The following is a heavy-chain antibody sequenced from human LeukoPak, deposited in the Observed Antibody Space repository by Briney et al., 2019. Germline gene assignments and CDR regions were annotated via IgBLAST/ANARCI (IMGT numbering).Heavy chain of an antibody. V-gene: IGHV4-4*09. Sequence: SETLSLTCTVSGGSVSSYFWSWIRQPPGKGLEWIGYIYTSGTTNYNPSLKSRVTISVDSPKNQFSLELSSVTAADTAVYYCARGRYCSSTSCYTSWFDPWGQGTLVTVSS. CDR3: ARGRYCSSTSCYTSWFDP. CDR1: GGSVSSYF. J-gene: IGHJ5*02. CDR2: IYTSGTT. D-gene: IGHD2-2*02.